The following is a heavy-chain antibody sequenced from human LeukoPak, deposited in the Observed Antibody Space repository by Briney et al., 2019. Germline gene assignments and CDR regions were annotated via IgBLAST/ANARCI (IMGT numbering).Heavy chain of an antibody. V-gene: IGHV1-8*01. D-gene: IGHD3-3*01. CDR2: MNPNSGNT. CDR3: ARFLGDYYYYYGMDV. CDR1: GYTFTSYD. J-gene: IGHJ6*02. Sequence: ASVKASCKASGYTFTSYDINWVRQATGQGLEWMGWMNPNSGNTGYAQKFQGRVTMTRNTSISTAYMELSSLRSEDTAVYYCARFLGDYYYYYGMDVWGQGTTVTVSS.